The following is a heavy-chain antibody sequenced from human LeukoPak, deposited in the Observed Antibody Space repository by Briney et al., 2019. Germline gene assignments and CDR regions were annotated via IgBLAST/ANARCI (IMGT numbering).Heavy chain of an antibody. V-gene: IGHV1-2*06. J-gene: IGHJ4*02. D-gene: IGHD5-12*01. Sequence: GASVKVSCKASGYTFTGYYMHWVRQAPGQGLEWMGRINPNSGGTNYAQKFQGRVTMTRDTSISTAYMELSRLRSDDTAVYYCAGVRPNSGYDGLDHWGQGTLVTVSS. CDR1: GYTFTGYY. CDR3: AGVRPNSGYDGLDH. CDR2: INPNSGGT.